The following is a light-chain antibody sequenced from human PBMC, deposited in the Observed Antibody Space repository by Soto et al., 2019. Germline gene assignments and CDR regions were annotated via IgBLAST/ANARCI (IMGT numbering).Light chain of an antibody. Sequence: QSALTQPASVSGSPGQSITISCTGTSSDVGGYNYVSWSQQHPGKAPKLVIYEVSNRPSGVSNRFSGSKSGNTASLTVSGLQAEDEADYYCSSYAGSNAPVVFGGGTQLTVL. CDR3: SSYAGSNAPVV. J-gene: IGLJ2*01. CDR1: SSDVGGYNY. CDR2: EVS. V-gene: IGLV2-14*01.